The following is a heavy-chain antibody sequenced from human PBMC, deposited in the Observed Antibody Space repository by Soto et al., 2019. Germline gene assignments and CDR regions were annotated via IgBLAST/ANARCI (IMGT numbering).Heavy chain of an antibody. V-gene: IGHV1-46*01. CDR2: INPSGGST. J-gene: IGHJ4*02. D-gene: IGHD3-10*01. CDR1: GYIFTNYY. Sequence: ASVKVSCKASGYIFTNYYMHWVRQAPGQGLEWMGIINPSGGSTSYAQKFQGRVTMTRDTSTSTVYMELGGLRSDDTAVYYCARAGYGSGSYYPWAFDYWGQGTLVTVSS. CDR3: ARAGYGSGSYYPWAFDY.